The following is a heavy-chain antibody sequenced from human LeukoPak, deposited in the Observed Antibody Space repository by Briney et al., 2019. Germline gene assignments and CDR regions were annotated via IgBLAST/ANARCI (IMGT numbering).Heavy chain of an antibody. V-gene: IGHV3-30-3*01. D-gene: IGHD6-25*01. CDR2: ISYDGSNK. CDR3: ARDPAFTSSLDY. Sequence: GGSLRLSCAASGFTFSSYAMHWVRQAPGEGLEWVAVISYDGSNKYYADSVKGRFTISRDNSKNTLYLQMNSLRAEDTAVYYCARDPAFTSSLDYWGQGTLVIVSS. CDR1: GFTFSSYA. J-gene: IGHJ4*02.